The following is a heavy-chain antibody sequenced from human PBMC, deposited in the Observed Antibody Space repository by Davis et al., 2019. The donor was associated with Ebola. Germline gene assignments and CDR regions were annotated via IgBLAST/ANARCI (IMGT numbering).Heavy chain of an antibody. J-gene: IGHJ4*02. CDR1: GFTFHDFA. Sequence: PGGSLRLSCVASGFTFHDFAMHWVRQVPGKRLEWVSGVSRNGDSIDYADFVKGRFTTSRDNAKNSLYLQMNTLRAEDTAVYYCARDLPDVSMVYATYYFDHWGQGTLVTVS. CDR3: ARDLPDVSMVYATYYFDH. CDR2: VSRNGDSI. V-gene: IGHV3-9*01. D-gene: IGHD2-8*01.